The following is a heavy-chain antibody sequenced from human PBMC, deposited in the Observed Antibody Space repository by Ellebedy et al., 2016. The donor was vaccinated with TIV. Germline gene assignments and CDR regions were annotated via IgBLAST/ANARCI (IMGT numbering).Heavy chain of an antibody. V-gene: IGHV3-48*01. CDR2: ISSSSTII. CDR1: GFTFSTYS. CDR3: ARDLGYSYGYYGMDV. D-gene: IGHD5-18*01. J-gene: IGHJ6*02. Sequence: GESLKISCAASGFTFSTYSMNWVRQAPGKGLEWVSYISSSSTIIYYADSVKGRFTISRDNSKDTLYLQMNSLRAEDTAVYYCARDLGYSYGYYGMDVWGQGTTVTVSS.